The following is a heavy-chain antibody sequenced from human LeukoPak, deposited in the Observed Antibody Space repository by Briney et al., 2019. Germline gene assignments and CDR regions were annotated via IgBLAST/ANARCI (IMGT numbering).Heavy chain of an antibody. D-gene: IGHD2-2*01. V-gene: IGHV1-18*01. J-gene: IGHJ5*02. Sequence: ASVKVSCKASGYPFTNYGISWVRQAPGQGLVWMGWISTYTGNTKYAQRFQGRVIMTTDTSTSTAYMELRSLRSDDTAVFYCARDFWVRHSAPAPKDLWGQGTLVTVSS. CDR2: ISTYTGNT. CDR3: ARDFWVRHSAPAPKDL. CDR1: GYPFTNYG.